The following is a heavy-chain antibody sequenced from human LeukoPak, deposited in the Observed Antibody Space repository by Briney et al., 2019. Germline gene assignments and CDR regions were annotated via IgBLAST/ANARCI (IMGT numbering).Heavy chain of an antibody. CDR1: GFTFSTYW. V-gene: IGHV3-74*01. J-gene: IGHJ4*02. D-gene: IGHD6-19*01. CDR3: AKGDAVAGNYYFDY. CDR2: INSDDSII. Sequence: GGSLRLSCAASGFTFSTYWMHWVRQAPGEGLVWVSRINSDDSIINYADSVKGRFTISRDNAKNTLYLQMNSLRAEDTAVYYCAKGDAVAGNYYFDYWGQGTLVTVSS.